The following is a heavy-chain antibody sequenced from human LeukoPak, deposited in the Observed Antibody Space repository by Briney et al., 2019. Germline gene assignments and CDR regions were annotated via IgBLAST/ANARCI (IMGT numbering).Heavy chain of an antibody. Sequence: GASVKVSCKASGDTFTSYDINWVRQATGQGLEWMGWMNPNSGNTGYAQKFQGRVAMTRNTSISTAYMELSSLRSEDTAVYYCARDPVFYRQQLENFDYWGQGTLVTVSS. CDR1: GDTFTSYD. J-gene: IGHJ4*02. D-gene: IGHD6-13*01. V-gene: IGHV1-8*01. CDR2: MNPNSGNT. CDR3: ARDPVFYRQQLENFDY.